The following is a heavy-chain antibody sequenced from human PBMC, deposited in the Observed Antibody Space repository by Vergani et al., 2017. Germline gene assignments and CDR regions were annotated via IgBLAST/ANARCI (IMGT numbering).Heavy chain of an antibody. Sequence: EVQLVESGGGLVKPGGSLRLSCAASGFTFTTSWMDWVRQVPGKGLEWVANINEDGSVKYYVDSVKGRFTISRDNAKNSVYLQMSSLRVEDTAVYYCSRALDYWGQGTRVTVSS. CDR1: GFTFTTSW. V-gene: IGHV3-7*03. J-gene: IGHJ4*02. CDR2: INEDGSVK. CDR3: SRALDY.